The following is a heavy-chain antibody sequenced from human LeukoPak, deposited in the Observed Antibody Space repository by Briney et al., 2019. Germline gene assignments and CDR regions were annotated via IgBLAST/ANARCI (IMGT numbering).Heavy chain of an antibody. J-gene: IGHJ4*02. CDR2: ISGSGGST. D-gene: IGHD5-12*01. V-gene: IGHV3-23*01. Sequence: GGSLRLSCAASGFTFSSYAMTWVRQAPGKGLEWVSVISGSGGSTYYADSVKGRFTISRDNSKNTLYLQMNSLRAEDTAVYYCARGPSGYHNTGGQGTLVTVSS. CDR3: ARGPSGYHNT. CDR1: GFTFSSYA.